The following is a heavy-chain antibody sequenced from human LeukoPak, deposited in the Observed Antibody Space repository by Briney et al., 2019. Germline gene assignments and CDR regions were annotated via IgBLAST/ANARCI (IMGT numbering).Heavy chain of an antibody. Sequence: ASVTVSCKASVYTFTSYGSSGVRQAPGQGLEWMGLISAYNGNKNYEKKHQDRVTMTTDTSTNTAYMELKSLRADETAVYYCAREDNPDTYYYGSESYGRVDYWGQGTLVTVSS. V-gene: IGHV1-18*01. D-gene: IGHD3-10*01. J-gene: IGHJ4*02. CDR2: ISAYNGNK. CDR3: AREDNPDTYYYGSESYGRVDY. CDR1: VYTFTSYG.